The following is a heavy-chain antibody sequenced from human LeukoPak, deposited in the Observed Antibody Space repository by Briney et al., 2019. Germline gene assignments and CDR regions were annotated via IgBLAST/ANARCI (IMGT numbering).Heavy chain of an antibody. CDR3: ARVDTAMVTTLGYFDY. Sequence: GESLKISCKGSGYSFTSYWIGWVRQMPGKGLEWMGIIYPGDSDTRYSPSFQGKVTISADKSISTAYLQWSSLKASDTAMYYCARVDTAMVTTLGYFDYWGQGTLVTVSS. V-gene: IGHV5-51*01. CDR1: GYSFTSYW. J-gene: IGHJ4*02. CDR2: IYPGDSDT. D-gene: IGHD5-18*01.